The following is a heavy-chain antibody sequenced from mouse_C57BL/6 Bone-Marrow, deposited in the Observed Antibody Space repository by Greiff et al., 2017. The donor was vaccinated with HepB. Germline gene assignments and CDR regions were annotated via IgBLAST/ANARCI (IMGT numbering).Heavy chain of an antibody. J-gene: IGHJ1*03. CDR3: ARYPCGNYWYFDV. CDR1: GYSITSDY. CDR2: ISYSGST. D-gene: IGHD1-1*02. Sequence: EVKLVESGPGLAKPSQILSLTCSVTGYSITSDYWNWIRKFPGNKLEYMGYISYSGSTYYNPSLKSRISITRDTSKNQYYLQLNSVTTEDTATYYCARYPCGNYWYFDVWGTGTTVTVSS. V-gene: IGHV3-8*01.